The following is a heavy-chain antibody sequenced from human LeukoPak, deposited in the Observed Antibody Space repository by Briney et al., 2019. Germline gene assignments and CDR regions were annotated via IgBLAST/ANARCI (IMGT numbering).Heavy chain of an antibody. D-gene: IGHD3-16*01. CDR3: ARAPRGDYYYYYYYYMDD. V-gene: IGHV4-30-4*08. J-gene: IGHJ6*03. Sequence: PSQTLSLTCTVSGGSISSGDYYWSWIRQPPGKGLERIGSIYYSGSTYYNPSLKSRVTISVDTSKNQFSLKLSSVTAADTAVYYCARAPRGDYYYYYYYYMDDWGKGTTVTVSS. CDR2: IYYSGST. CDR1: GGSISSGDYY.